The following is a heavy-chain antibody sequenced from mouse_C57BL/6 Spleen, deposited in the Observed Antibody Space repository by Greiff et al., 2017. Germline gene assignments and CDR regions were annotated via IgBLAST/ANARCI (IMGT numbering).Heavy chain of an antibody. Sequence: VQLQQPGAELVKPGASVKMSCKASGYTFTSYWITWVKQRPGQGLEWIGDIYPGSGSTNYNEKFKSKATLTVDTSSSTAYMQLSSLTSEDSAVYYCARSEDGYGAMDYWGQGTSVTVSS. V-gene: IGHV1-55*01. CDR3: ARSEDGYGAMDY. CDR1: GYTFTSYW. D-gene: IGHD2-3*01. J-gene: IGHJ4*01. CDR2: IYPGSGST.